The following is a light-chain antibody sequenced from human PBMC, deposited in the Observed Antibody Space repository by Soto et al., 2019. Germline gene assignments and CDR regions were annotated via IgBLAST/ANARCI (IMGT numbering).Light chain of an antibody. V-gene: IGLV1-44*01. CDR1: SSNIGSNT. J-gene: IGLJ2*01. CDR3: AAWDDSLNGLV. CDR2: RDN. Sequence: QPVLTQPPSASGTPGPRVTISCSGSSSNIGSNTVTWYQQLPGTAPKLLIYRDNRRPSGVPDRFSGSKSGTSASLAISGLQSEDEADYYCAAWDDSLNGLVFGGGTKLTVL.